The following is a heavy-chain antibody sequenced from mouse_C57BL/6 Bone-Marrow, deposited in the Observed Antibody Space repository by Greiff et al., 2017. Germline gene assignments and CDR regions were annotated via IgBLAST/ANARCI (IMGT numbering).Heavy chain of an antibody. CDR1: GFTFSSYA. CDR2: ISDGGSYT. V-gene: IGHV5-4*01. CDR3: ARDQGVYGSGFAY. Sequence: EVKLVESGGGLVKPGGSLKLSCAASGFTFSSYAMSWVRQTPEKRLEWVATISDGGSYTYYPDNVKGRFTISRDNAKNNLYLQMSHLKSEDTAMXYCARDQGVYGSGFAYRGQGTLVTVSA. J-gene: IGHJ3*01. D-gene: IGHD1-1*01.